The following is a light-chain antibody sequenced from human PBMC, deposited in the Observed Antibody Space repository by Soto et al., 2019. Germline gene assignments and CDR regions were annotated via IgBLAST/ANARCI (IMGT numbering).Light chain of an antibody. Sequence: ILMNQSPSTLSASVGDRGTITFRASQSISSWLAWYQQKPGKAPKLLIYKASSLESGVPSRFSGSGSGTEFTLTISSLQPDDFATYYCQQYNSYRYTFGQGTK. CDR2: KAS. CDR1: QSISSW. CDR3: QQYNSYRYT. V-gene: IGKV1-5*03. J-gene: IGKJ2*01.